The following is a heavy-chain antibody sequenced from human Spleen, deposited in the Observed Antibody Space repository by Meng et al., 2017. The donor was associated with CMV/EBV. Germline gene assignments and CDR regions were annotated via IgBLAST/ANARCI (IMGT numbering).Heavy chain of an antibody. CDR3: ARDRGSSWKIWVH. V-gene: IGHV1-2*02. CDR1: GGTFSSYA. J-gene: IGHJ4*02. D-gene: IGHD6-13*01. CDR2: INANIGVT. Sequence: ASVKVSCKASGGTFSSYAITWVRQAPGQGLEWMGSINANIGVTNYAQKFQGRVTMTRDTSISTAYMEMTRLEYDDTAVYYCARDRGSSWKIWVHWGQGTLVTVSS.